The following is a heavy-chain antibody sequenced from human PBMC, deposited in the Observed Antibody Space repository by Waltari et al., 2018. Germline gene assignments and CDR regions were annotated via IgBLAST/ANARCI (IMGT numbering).Heavy chain of an antibody. J-gene: IGHJ6*02. V-gene: IGHV4-59*01. CDR2: IYYSGST. D-gene: IGHD2-2*01. CDR3: ARGGGASCSSTSCYGYYYYGMDV. Sequence: QVQLQESGPGLVKPSETLSLTCTVSGGSISSYYWSWIRQPPGKGLEWIGYIYYSGSTNYNPSLKSRVTISVDTSKNQFSLKLSSVTAADTAVYYCARGGGASCSSTSCYGYYYYGMDVWGQGTTVTVSS. CDR1: GGSISSYY.